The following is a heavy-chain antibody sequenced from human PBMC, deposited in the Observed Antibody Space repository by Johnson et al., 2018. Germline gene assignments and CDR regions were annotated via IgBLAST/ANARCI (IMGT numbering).Heavy chain of an antibody. V-gene: IGHV1-69*12. CDR3: ARTRGYSYVAYYYYYGMDV. CDR1: GGTFSSYA. CDR2: IIPIFGTA. J-gene: IGHJ6*02. Sequence: QDQLVQSGAAVKKPGSSVKVSCTASGGTFSSYAISWVRQAPGQRLEWMGGIIPIFGTANYAQKSQGRVMLTADESTRTAYKELSSLRSEDTDVYYCARTRGYSYVAYYYYYGMDVWGQGTTVTVSS. D-gene: IGHD5-18*01.